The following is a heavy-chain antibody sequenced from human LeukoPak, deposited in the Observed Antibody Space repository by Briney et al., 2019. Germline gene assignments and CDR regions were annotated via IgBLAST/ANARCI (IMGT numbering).Heavy chain of an antibody. CDR2: IYHSGST. D-gene: IGHD5-12*01. Sequence: SETLSLTCTVSGGSISSSSYYWGWIRQPPGKGLEWIGSIYHSGSTYYNPSLKSRVTISVDTSKNQFSLKLSSVTAADTAVYYCARVGALYGGYVGYFDYWGQGTLVTVSS. J-gene: IGHJ4*02. CDR1: GGSISSSSYY. V-gene: IGHV4-39*07. CDR3: ARVGALYGGYVGYFDY.